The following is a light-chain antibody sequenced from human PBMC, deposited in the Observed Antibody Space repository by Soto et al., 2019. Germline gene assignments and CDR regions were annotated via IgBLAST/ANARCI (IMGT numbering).Light chain of an antibody. Sequence: QSALTQPASVFGSPGQSITISCTGTSNDVGGYNYVSWYQHHPGKAPKLMIYEVSDRPSGVSNRFSGSKSGNTASLTISGLQAEDEADYYCSSYTGSNIRYVFGTGTKVTVL. V-gene: IGLV2-14*01. J-gene: IGLJ1*01. CDR2: EVS. CDR3: SSYTGSNIRYV. CDR1: SNDVGGYNY.